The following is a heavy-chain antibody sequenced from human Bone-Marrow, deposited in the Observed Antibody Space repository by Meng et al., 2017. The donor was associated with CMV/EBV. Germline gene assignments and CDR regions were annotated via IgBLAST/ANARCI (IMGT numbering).Heavy chain of an antibody. Sequence: LSLTCAASGFTFSSYWMSWVRQAPGKGLEWVAFIRYDGSYKYYADSVKGRFTISRDNSKNTLFVQMNSLRAEDTAVYYCAKGSSSHTGNFDYWVQGTLVTVSS. CDR3: AKGSSSHTGNFDY. CDR2: IRYDGSYK. D-gene: IGHD6-13*01. CDR1: GFTFSSYW. J-gene: IGHJ4*02. V-gene: IGHV3-30*02.